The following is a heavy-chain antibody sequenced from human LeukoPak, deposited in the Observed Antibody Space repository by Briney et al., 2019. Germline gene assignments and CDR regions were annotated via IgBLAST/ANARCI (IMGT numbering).Heavy chain of an antibody. J-gene: IGHJ4*02. V-gene: IGHV4-39*07. Sequence: SETLSLTCTVSGGSISSSSYYWGWIRQPPGKGLEWIGSIYYSGSTYYNPSLKSRVTISVDTSKNQFSLKLSSVTAADTAVYYCARDLPFSSGWSNPLGYWGQGTLVTVSS. CDR2: IYYSGST. CDR3: ARDLPFSSGWSNPLGY. D-gene: IGHD6-19*01. CDR1: GGSISSSSYY.